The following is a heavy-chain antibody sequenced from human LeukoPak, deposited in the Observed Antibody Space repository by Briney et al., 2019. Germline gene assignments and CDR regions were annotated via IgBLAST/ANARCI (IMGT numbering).Heavy chain of an antibody. CDR3: ATEGAVGATYFDY. CDR1: GITFSNYA. J-gene: IGHJ4*02. V-gene: IGHV3-23*01. Sequence: GGSLRLSCVASGITFSNYAMSWVRQAPGKGLEWVSAISGSGGSTYYADSVKGRFTISRDNSKNTLYLQMNSLRAEDTAVYYCATEGAVGATYFDYWGQGTLVTVSS. CDR2: ISGSGGST. D-gene: IGHD1-26*01.